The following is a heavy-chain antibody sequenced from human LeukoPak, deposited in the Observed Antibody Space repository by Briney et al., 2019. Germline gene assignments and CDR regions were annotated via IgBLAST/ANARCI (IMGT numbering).Heavy chain of an antibody. CDR1: GFSFNSYA. V-gene: IGHV3-23*01. CDR2: ISSIGATT. D-gene: IGHD3-22*01. CDR3: ARSLNGFYRSLDF. Sequence: GGSLRLSCAASGFSFNSYAMNWVRQAPGKGLEWVPVISSIGATTYSAASVKGRFTISRDNSKSTLYLQMDALRADDTAVYYCARSLNGFYRSLDFWGQGTLVTVSS. J-gene: IGHJ4*02.